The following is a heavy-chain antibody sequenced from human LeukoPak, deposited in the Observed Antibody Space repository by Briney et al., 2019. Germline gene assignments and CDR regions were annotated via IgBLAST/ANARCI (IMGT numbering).Heavy chain of an antibody. D-gene: IGHD5-24*01. CDR1: GYTFTGYF. V-gene: IGHV1-2*02. Sequence: ASVKVSCKASGYTFTGYFMLWVRQAPGQGLEWMGWINPNSGGTNYAQKFQGRVTMTRDTSISTAYMELSRLRSDDTAVYYCARGDGDGYNFGYWGQGTLVTVSS. CDR3: ARGDGDGYNFGY. CDR2: INPNSGGT. J-gene: IGHJ4*02.